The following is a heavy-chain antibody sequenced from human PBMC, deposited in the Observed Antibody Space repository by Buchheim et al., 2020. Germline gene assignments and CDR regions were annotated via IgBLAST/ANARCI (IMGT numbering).Heavy chain of an antibody. CDR1: GFTFTRYA. CDR2: VSAIGDNP. V-gene: IGHV3-23*01. J-gene: IGHJ4*02. Sequence: EVQLLESGGGLVQPGGSLRLSCAASGFTFTRYAMGWARQAPGKGLEWVSAVSAIGDNPHYADSVKGRFTISRDNSKNTLYLQMSSLRAEDTAIYYCAKVYYVTDSWGQGT. D-gene: IGHD3-10*02. CDR3: AKVYYVTDS.